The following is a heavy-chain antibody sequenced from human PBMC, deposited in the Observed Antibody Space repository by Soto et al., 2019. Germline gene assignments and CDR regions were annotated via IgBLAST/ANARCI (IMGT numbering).Heavy chain of an antibody. CDR3: ATDLMGYSSLSDAFDI. CDR1: GYTLTELS. V-gene: IGHV1-24*01. J-gene: IGHJ3*02. D-gene: IGHD6-6*01. Sequence: ASVKVSCKVSGYTLTELSMHWVRQAPGKGLERMGGFDPEDGETIYAQKFQGRVTMTEDTSTDTAYMELSSLRSEDTAVYYCATDLMGYSSLSDAFDIWGQGTMVTVSS. CDR2: FDPEDGET.